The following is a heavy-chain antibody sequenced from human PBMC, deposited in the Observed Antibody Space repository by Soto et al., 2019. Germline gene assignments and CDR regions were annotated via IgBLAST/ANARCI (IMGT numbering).Heavy chain of an antibody. CDR1: GGSFSGYY. CDR2: INHSGST. V-gene: IGHV4-34*01. CDR3: ARGRNPKDFDY. J-gene: IGHJ4*02. Sequence: SETLSLTCAVYGGSFSGYYWSWIRQPPGKGLEWIGEINHSGSTNYNPSLKSRVTISVDTSNNQFSLKLSSVTAADTAVYYCARGRNPKDFDYWGQGTLVTVSS.